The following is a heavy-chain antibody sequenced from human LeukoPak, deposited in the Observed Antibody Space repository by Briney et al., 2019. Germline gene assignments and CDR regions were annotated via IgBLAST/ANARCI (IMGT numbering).Heavy chain of an antibody. CDR1: GFTFSSYS. V-gene: IGHV3-48*04. Sequence: GGSLRLSCAASGFTFSSYSMSWVRQAPGKGLEWVSYISSSSSTIYYADSVKGRFTISRDNAKNSLYLQMNSLRAEDTAVYYCARDWGSWDIVVVVAATCAFDIWGQGTMVTVSS. D-gene: IGHD2-15*01. CDR2: ISSSSSTI. CDR3: ARDWGSWDIVVVVAATCAFDI. J-gene: IGHJ3*02.